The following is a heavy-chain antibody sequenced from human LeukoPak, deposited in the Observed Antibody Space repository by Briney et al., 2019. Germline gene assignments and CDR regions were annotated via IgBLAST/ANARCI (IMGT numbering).Heavy chain of an antibody. CDR1: EFTFSSYS. J-gene: IGHJ1*01. CDR2: ISSSSSYI. D-gene: IGHD4-17*01. CDR3: ARAPHDYGDYDEYFQH. V-gene: IGHV3-21*01. Sequence: PGGSLRLSCAASEFTFSSYSMNWVRQAPGEGLEWVSSISSSSSYIYYADSVKGRFTISRDNAKNSLYLQMNSLRAEDTAVYYCARAPHDYGDYDEYFQHWGQGTLVTVSS.